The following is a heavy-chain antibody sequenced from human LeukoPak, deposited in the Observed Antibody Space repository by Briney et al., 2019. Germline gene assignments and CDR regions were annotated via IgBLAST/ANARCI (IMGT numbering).Heavy chain of an antibody. CDR3: ARGGLDPVDY. CDR2: INTDGSRT. CDR1: GFAFSSYW. D-gene: IGHD6-19*01. J-gene: IGHJ4*02. Sequence: GGSLRLSCEVSGFAFSSYWMHWVRQAPGKGLEWVSRINTDGSRTVYADSVRGRFTISRDNAKNTMYLQMYSLRAEDTAVYYCARGGLDPVDYWGQGTLVTVSS. V-gene: IGHV3-74*01.